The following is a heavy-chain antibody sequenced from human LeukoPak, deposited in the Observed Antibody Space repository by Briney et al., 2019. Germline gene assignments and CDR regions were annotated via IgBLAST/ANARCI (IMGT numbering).Heavy chain of an antibody. CDR2: ISYDGSNK. J-gene: IGHJ4*02. D-gene: IGHD5-18*01. Sequence: GGSLRLSCAASGFTFSSYGMHWVRHAPGKGLERVAVISYDGSNKYYADSVKGRFTISRDNSKNTLYLQMNSLRAEDTAVYYCAREGGLQLCGFGYWGQGTLVTVSS. CDR1: GFTFSSYG. V-gene: IGHV3-30*03. CDR3: AREGGLQLCGFGY.